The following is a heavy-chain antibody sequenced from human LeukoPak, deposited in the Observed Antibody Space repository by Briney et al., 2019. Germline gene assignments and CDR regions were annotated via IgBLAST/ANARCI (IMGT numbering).Heavy chain of an antibody. CDR1: GGSISSYY. D-gene: IGHD6-19*01. J-gene: IGHJ4*02. CDR2: IYYSGST. Sequence: SETLSLTCTVAGGSISSYYWSWLRQPPGKGLEWIGYIYYSGSTNYNPSLKSRVTISVDTSKNQFSLKLSSVTAADTAVYYCARSQWLVLFDYWGQGTLVTVSS. CDR3: ARSQWLVLFDY. V-gene: IGHV4-59*01.